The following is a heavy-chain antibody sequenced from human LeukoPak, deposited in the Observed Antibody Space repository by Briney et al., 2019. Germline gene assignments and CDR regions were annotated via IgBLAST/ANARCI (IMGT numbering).Heavy chain of an antibody. V-gene: IGHV3-48*03. CDR2: ISGSGYPI. CDR3: ARVRGLEWLLKQLDS. J-gene: IGHJ4*02. CDR1: GFTFSTYE. Sequence: PGGSLRLSCTASGFTFSTYEMNWVRQAPGKGLEWVSYISGSGYPIYYADSVKGRFTISRDNAKNSLYLQMNSLRAEDTAIYYCARVRGLEWLLKQLDSWGQGTLVTVSS. D-gene: IGHD3-3*01.